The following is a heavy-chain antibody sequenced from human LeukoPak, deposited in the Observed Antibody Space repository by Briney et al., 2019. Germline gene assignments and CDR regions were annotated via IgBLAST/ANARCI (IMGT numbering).Heavy chain of an antibody. D-gene: IGHD1-26*01. Sequence: SETLSLTCTVSGGSISTYYWNWIRQSPGKGLEWIGNIYYSGSTNYNPSLKSRVTISVDTSKNQFSLKMSSVTAADTAVYYCARLEWELNFDYWGQGTLVTVSS. CDR2: IYYSGST. CDR1: GGSISTYY. V-gene: IGHV4-59*08. J-gene: IGHJ4*02. CDR3: ARLEWELNFDY.